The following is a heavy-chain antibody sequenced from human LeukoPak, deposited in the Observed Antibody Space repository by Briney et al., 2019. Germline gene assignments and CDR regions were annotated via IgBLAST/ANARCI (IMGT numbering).Heavy chain of an antibody. J-gene: IGHJ4*02. CDR3: ARRSSYGSGSYFYY. CDR2: INPSGGNT. D-gene: IGHD3-10*01. Sequence: ASVTVSCKASGYIFTSYYIHWVRQAPGQGLEWMGIINPSGGNTNYAQKFQGRVTMTRDTSKNQFSLKLSSVTAADTAVYYCARRSSYGSGSYFYYWGQGTLVTVSS. CDR1: GYIFTSYY. V-gene: IGHV1-46*01.